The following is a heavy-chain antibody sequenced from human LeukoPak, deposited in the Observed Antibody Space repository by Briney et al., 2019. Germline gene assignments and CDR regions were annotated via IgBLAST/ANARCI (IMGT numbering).Heavy chain of an antibody. CDR2: ISSSSTYI. D-gene: IGHD6-6*01. V-gene: IGHV3-21*01. J-gene: IGHJ4*02. Sequence: GGSLRLSCAASGFRLSGYWMNWVRQAPGKGLEWVSYISSSSTYIYYADSVKGRFTISRDNAKNSLYLQMNSLRAEDTAIYYCARRRSSSSFSTSDYWGQGTLVTVSS. CDR3: ARRRSSSSFSTSDY. CDR1: GFRLSGYW.